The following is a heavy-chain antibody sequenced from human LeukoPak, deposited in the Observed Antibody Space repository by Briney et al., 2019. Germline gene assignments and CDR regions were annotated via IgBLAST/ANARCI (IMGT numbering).Heavy chain of an antibody. D-gene: IGHD5/OR15-5a*01. CDR3: ARGDHVRIYAESSFDI. CDR2: INPSKSNT. V-gene: IGHV1-46*01. Sequence: ASVKVSCKASGYTFTSYAIHWVRQAPGQGLEWMGIINPSKSNTNYAQKFQGRVTMTRDTSTSTVYMELSSLRSEDTAVYYCARGDHVRIYAESSFDIWGQGTMVTVSS. CDR1: GYTFTSYA. J-gene: IGHJ3*02.